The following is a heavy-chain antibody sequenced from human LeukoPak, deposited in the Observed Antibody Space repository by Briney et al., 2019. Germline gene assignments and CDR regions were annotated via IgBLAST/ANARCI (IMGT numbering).Heavy chain of an antibody. CDR2: ISAYNGDT. V-gene: IGHV1-18*01. D-gene: IGHD4-17*01. CDR3: ARDYDSTVTTIDN. CDR1: GGTFNSFA. Sequence: ASVKVSCKASGGTFNSFALSWVRQAPGEGLEWMGWISAYNGDTNYAQKVQGRVTMTTDTSTSTAYMELRSLRSDDTAVYYCARDYDSTVTTIDNWGQGTLVTVSS. J-gene: IGHJ4*02.